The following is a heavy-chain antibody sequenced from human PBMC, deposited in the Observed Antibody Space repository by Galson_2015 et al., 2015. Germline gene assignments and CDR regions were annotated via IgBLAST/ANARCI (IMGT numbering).Heavy chain of an antibody. D-gene: IGHD3-3*01. Sequence: SVKVSCKASGYTFTSYYMHWVRQAPGQGLEWMGIINPSGGSTSYAQKFQGRVTMTRDTSTSTVYMELSSLRSEDTAVYYCARERVWSGYYTESDYWGQGTLVTVSS. V-gene: IGHV1-46*01. CDR2: INPSGGST. CDR1: GYTFTSYY. CDR3: ARERVWSGYYTESDY. J-gene: IGHJ4*02.